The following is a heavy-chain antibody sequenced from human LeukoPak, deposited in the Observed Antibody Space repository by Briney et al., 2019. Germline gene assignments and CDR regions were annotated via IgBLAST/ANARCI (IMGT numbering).Heavy chain of an antibody. CDR3: ARGPNTDYGRRYYYYMDV. CDR1: GFTFSSYA. Sequence: GRSLRLSCAASGFTFSSYAMHWVRQAPGKGLEWVAVISYDGSNKYYADSVKGRFTISRDNAKNSLYLQMNSLRAEDTAVYYCARGPNTDYGRRYYYYMDVWGKGTTVTVSS. CDR2: ISYDGSNK. J-gene: IGHJ6*03. D-gene: IGHD4-17*01. V-gene: IGHV3-30*04.